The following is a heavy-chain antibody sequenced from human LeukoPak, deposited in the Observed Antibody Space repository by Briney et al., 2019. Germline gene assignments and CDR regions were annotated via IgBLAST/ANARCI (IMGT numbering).Heavy chain of an antibody. CDR1: GGSISKSPYY. J-gene: IGHJ4*02. V-gene: IGHV4-39*07. CDR3: ARFSSGWFYFDY. Sequence: SETLSLTCIVSGGSISKSPYYWAWIRQPPGKGLEWIGSVSNSGSAYYNASLESRVTISVDTSKNHFSLKVSSVTAADTAIYYCARFSSGWFYFDYWGQGTLVTVSS. D-gene: IGHD6-19*01. CDR2: VSNSGSA.